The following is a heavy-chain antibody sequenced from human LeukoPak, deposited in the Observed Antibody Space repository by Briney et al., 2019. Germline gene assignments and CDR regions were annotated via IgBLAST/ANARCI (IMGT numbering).Heavy chain of an antibody. D-gene: IGHD4-17*01. Sequence: SGGSLRLSCTASGFTFSSYSMSWVRQGPGTGLEWVSAISGSGDTTFYVDSVKGRFTISRDNSKKTLYLQVNSLRAEDTAVYFCAKELTTERTPGVDSWGQGTLVTVSS. CDR1: GFTFSSYS. J-gene: IGHJ4*02. CDR3: AKELTTERTPGVDS. CDR2: ISGSGDTT. V-gene: IGHV3-23*01.